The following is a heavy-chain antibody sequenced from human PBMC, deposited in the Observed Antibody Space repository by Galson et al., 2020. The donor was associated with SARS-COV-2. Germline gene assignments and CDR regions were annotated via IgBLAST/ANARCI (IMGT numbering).Heavy chain of an antibody. CDR2: ITSSTTYI. V-gene: IGHV3-21*06. D-gene: IGHD6-13*01. Sequence: GGSLRLSCAASGFTFSSYSMNWVRQAPGKGLEWVSSITSSTTYIYYADSVKGRFTISRDNARNFLYLQMNSLRAEDTAVYYCAISERRIAAEVFDNWGQGTLVAVSS. CDR1: GFTFSSYS. J-gene: IGHJ4*02. CDR3: AISERRIAAEVFDN.